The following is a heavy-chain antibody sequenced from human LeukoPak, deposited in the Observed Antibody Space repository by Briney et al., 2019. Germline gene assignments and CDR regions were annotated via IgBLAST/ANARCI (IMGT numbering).Heavy chain of an antibody. CDR3: AKDADPYYYAHDY. Sequence: GGSLRLSCAASGFTFSSYGMHWVRQAPGKGLEWVSAISGSGGSTYYADSVKGRFTISRDNSKNTLYLQMNSLRAEDTAVYYCAKDADPYYYAHDYWGQGTLVTVSS. V-gene: IGHV3-23*01. D-gene: IGHD3-10*01. J-gene: IGHJ4*02. CDR1: GFTFSSYG. CDR2: ISGSGGST.